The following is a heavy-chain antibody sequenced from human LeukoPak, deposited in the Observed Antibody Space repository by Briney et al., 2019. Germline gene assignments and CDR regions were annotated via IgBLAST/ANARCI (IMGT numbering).Heavy chain of an antibody. CDR3: SSLYSPAGLHI. J-gene: IGHJ3*02. CDR1: GFAFGTYW. Sequence: GGSLRLSCAASGFAFGTYWMYWVRQAPEKGLVWVSRINPDGSSTAYADSVKGRFTISRDNAKNTLFLQMNSLRAEDTAIYYCSSLYSPAGLHIWGQGTVVTVSS. CDR2: INPDGSST. D-gene: IGHD5-12*01. V-gene: IGHV3-74*01.